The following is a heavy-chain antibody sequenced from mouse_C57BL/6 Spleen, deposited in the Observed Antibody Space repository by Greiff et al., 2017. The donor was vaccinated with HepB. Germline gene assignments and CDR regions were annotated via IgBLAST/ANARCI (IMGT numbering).Heavy chain of an antibody. CDR2: ISSGSSTI. Sequence: EVQLVESGGGLVKPGGSLKLSCAASGFTFSDYGMHWVRQAPEKGLEWVAYISSGSSTIYYADTVKGRFTISRDNAKNTLFLQMTSLRSEDTAMYYCAEGGYSWYFDVWGTGTTVTVSS. J-gene: IGHJ1*03. CDR3: AEGGYSWYFDV. D-gene: IGHD2-3*01. CDR1: GFTFSDYG. V-gene: IGHV5-17*01.